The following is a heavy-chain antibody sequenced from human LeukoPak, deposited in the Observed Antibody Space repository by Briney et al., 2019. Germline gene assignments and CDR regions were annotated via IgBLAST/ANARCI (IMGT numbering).Heavy chain of an antibody. Sequence: PGGSLRLSCAASGFTFSNYWMHWVRQAPGKGLVWVSRINSDGSRINYADSVKGRLTISRDNAKNTLYLQMNSLRADDTAVYYCARALGSYSDYWGQGTLVTVSS. CDR3: ARALGSYSDY. D-gene: IGHD1-26*01. CDR2: INSDGSRI. J-gene: IGHJ4*02. CDR1: GFTFSNYW. V-gene: IGHV3-74*01.